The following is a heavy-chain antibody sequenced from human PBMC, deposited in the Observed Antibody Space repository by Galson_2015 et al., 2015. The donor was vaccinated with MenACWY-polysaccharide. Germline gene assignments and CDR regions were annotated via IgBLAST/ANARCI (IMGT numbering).Heavy chain of an antibody. V-gene: IGHV3-23*01. Sequence: SLRLSCAASGFTFSSYAMSWVRQAPGKGLEWVSAISGSGGSTYYADSVKGRFTISRDNSKNTLYLQMNSLRAEDTAVYYCAKDRDLTIFGVVAPDNWFDPWGQGTLVTVSS. CDR3: AKDRDLTIFGVVAPDNWFDP. CDR1: GFTFSSYA. J-gene: IGHJ5*02. D-gene: IGHD3-3*01. CDR2: ISGSGGST.